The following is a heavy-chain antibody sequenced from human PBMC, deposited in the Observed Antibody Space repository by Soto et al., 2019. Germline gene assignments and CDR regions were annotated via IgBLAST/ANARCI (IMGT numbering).Heavy chain of an antibody. J-gene: IGHJ3*02. CDR3: ARVGYYYDSSGYQGAFGI. D-gene: IGHD3-22*01. CDR2: IYPGDSDT. Sequence: LGASLKISCKGSGYSFTSYWLGWVRQMPGKGLEWMGIIYPGDSDTRYSPSFQGQVTISADKSISTAYLQWSSLKASDTAMYYCARVGYYYDSSGYQGAFGIWGQGTMVTVSS. V-gene: IGHV5-51*01. CDR1: GYSFTSYW.